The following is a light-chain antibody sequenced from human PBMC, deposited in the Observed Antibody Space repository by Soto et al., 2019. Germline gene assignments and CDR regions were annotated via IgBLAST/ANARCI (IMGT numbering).Light chain of an antibody. J-gene: IGKJ1*01. V-gene: IGKV1-9*01. CDR1: QDISTY. CDR2: VAS. CDR3: QQYNNWPPEA. Sequence: DIQLTQSPSFLSASVGDRVTLTCRASQDISTYLAWYQQKPGKAPNLLIYVASTLQDGVPSRFSGTGSGTEFTLTITNLQPEDFAVYYCQQYNNWPPEAFGQGTKVEIK.